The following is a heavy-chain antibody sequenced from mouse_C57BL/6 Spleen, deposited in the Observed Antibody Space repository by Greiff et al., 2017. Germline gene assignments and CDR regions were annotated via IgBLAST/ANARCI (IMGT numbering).Heavy chain of an antibody. CDR3: ARGYYYGSSYGYFDV. V-gene: IGHV1-82*01. CDR2: IYPGDGDT. CDR1: GYAFSSSW. D-gene: IGHD1-1*01. J-gene: IGHJ1*03. Sequence: VQLQQSGPELEKPGASVKISCKASGYAFSSSWMNWVKQRPGKGLEWIGRIYPGDGDTNYNGKFKGKATLTADKSSSTAYMQLSSLTSEDSAVYFCARGYYYGSSYGYFDVWGTGTTVTVSS.